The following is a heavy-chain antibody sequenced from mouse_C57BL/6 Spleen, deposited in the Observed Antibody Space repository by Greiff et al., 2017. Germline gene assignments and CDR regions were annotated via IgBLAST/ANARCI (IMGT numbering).Heavy chain of an antibody. D-gene: IGHD1-1*01. CDR2: IYPGDGDT. CDR3: ARGIITTVVATDYFDY. Sequence: QVQLQQSGPELVKPGASVKISCKASGYAFSSSWMNWVKQRPGKGLEWIGRIYPGDGDTNYNGKFKGKATLTADKSSSTAYMQLSSLTSEDSAVYFCARGIITTVVATDYFDYWGQGTTLTVSS. J-gene: IGHJ2*01. V-gene: IGHV1-82*01. CDR1: GYAFSSSW.